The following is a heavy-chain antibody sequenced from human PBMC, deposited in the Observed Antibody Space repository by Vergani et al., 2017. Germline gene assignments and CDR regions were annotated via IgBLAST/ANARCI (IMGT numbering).Heavy chain of an antibody. CDR2: IYYSGST. CDR1: GGSFSGYY. CDR3: ARVDSSGYYFDY. Sequence: QVQLQQWGAGLLKPSETLSLTCAVYGGSFSGYYWSWIRQPPGKGLEWIGYIYYSGSTYYNPSLKSRVTISVDTSKNQFSLKLSSVTAADTAVYYCARVDSSGYYFDYWGQGTLVTVSS. D-gene: IGHD3-22*01. V-gene: IGHV4-34*01. J-gene: IGHJ4*02.